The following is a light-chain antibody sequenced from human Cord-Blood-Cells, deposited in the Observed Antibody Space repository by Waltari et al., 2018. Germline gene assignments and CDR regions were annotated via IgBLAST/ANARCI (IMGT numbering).Light chain of an antibody. CDR3: CSYAGSSTYV. V-gene: IGLV2-23*01. Sequence: QSALTQPASESGSPGQSNTLSCTGTSRDVGSSNLFSWYQQHPGKAPKLMIYEGSKRPSGVSNRFSGSKSGNTASLTISGLQAEDEADYYCCSYAGSSTYVFGTGTKVTVL. CDR1: SRDVGSSNL. CDR2: EGS. J-gene: IGLJ1*01.